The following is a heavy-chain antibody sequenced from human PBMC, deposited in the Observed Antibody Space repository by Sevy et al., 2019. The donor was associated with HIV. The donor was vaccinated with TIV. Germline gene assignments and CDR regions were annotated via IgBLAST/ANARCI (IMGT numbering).Heavy chain of an antibody. V-gene: IGHV3-30*18. CDR2: ISFDGSNK. Sequence: GGSLRLSCAASGFAFSFYPMHWVRQAPGKGLEWVAVISFDGSNKYYADSMKGRFTISRDNSKNTLYLQVNSLRTEDTAVYYCAKDGWGYYDISGYYTLDYWGQRTLVTVSS. D-gene: IGHD3-22*01. CDR1: GFAFSFYP. J-gene: IGHJ4*02. CDR3: AKDGWGYYDISGYYTLDY.